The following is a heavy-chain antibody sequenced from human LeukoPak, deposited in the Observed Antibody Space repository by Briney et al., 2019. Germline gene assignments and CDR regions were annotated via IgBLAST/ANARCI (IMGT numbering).Heavy chain of an antibody. CDR2: IIPIFGTA. Sequence: SVKVSCKASGDTFSSYAISWVRQAPGQGLEWMGGIIPIFGTANYAQKFQGRVTITADESTSTAYMELSSLRSEDTAVYYCARTIVLRYFDWLLLDYWGQGTLVTVSS. D-gene: IGHD3-9*01. J-gene: IGHJ4*02. V-gene: IGHV1-69*13. CDR1: GDTFSSYA. CDR3: ARTIVLRYFDWLLLDY.